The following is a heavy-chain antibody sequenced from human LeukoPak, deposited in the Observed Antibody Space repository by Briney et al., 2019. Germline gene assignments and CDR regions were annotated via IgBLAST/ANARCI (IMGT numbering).Heavy chain of an antibody. CDR3: AAQKGSYYAQFDS. V-gene: IGHV4-59*13. CDR2: ISYSGYT. J-gene: IGHJ5*01. CDR1: GDSISSYY. Sequence: SETLSLTCTVSGDSISSYYWSWVRQPPGMGLEWIGYISYSGYTDYNPSLKSRLTISVDTSNNQISLKLSSVTAADTAVYYCAAQKGSYYAQFDSWGQGSLVTVSS. D-gene: IGHD1-26*01.